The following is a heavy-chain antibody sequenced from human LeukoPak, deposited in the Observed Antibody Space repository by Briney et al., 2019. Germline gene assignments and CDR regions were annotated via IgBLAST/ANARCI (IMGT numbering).Heavy chain of an antibody. V-gene: IGHV3-48*01. J-gene: IGHJ4*02. D-gene: IGHD2-15*01. CDR2: ISYDSAIK. CDR3: VRDNPRCCGVVPANIDDY. Sequence: GGSLRLSCAASGFTISRDSMNWVRQAPGKGLEWISYISYDSAIKYYADSVRGRFTISRDNAKNSLYLQMHSLSAEDTAVYYCVRDNPRCCGVVPANIDDYWGQETLVTVSS. CDR1: GFTISRDS.